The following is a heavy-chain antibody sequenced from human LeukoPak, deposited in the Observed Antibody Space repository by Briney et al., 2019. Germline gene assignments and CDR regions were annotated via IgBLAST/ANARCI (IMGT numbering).Heavy chain of an antibody. J-gene: IGHJ4*02. D-gene: IGHD2-15*01. Sequence: PGGSLRLSCAASGFTFSDYYMSWIRQAPGKGLEWVSYISSSSSYTNYADSVEGRFTISRDNAKNSLYLQMNSLRAEDTAVYYCARNFRPYCSGGSCPPGYWGQGTLVTVSS. CDR2: ISSSSSYT. V-gene: IGHV3-11*06. CDR3: ARNFRPYCSGGSCPPGY. CDR1: GFTFSDYY.